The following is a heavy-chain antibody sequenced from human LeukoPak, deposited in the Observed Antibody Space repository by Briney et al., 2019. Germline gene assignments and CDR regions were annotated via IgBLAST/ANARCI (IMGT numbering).Heavy chain of an antibody. J-gene: IGHJ4*02. Sequence: PGGSLRLACAASAFTFSSYAMSWVRQAPGKGLEWVSAISGSGGSTCYADSVKGRFTISRDNSKNTLYLQMNSLRAEDTAVYYCAKDALRYFDWAADYWGQGTLVTVSS. CDR2: ISGSGGST. V-gene: IGHV3-23*01. D-gene: IGHD3-9*01. CDR3: AKDALRYFDWAADY. CDR1: AFTFSSYA.